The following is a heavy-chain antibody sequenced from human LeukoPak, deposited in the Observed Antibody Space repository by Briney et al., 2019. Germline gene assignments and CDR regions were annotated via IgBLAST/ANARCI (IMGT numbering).Heavy chain of an antibody. V-gene: IGHV3-15*01. Sequence: GGSLRLFCAASGLTFSNGWLLGAHQAPGKGLEEVGRLKSQTDSGTTEDAAPVKHRFTISRDDSKNTLYLQMNSLKTEDTAVYYCTPPLPTGSGSSTPHIYYYYYGMDVWGKGTTVTVSS. J-gene: IGHJ6*04. D-gene: IGHD2-2*01. CDR3: TPPLPTGSGSSTPHIYYYYYGMDV. CDR2: LKSQTDSGTT. CDR1: GLTFSNGW.